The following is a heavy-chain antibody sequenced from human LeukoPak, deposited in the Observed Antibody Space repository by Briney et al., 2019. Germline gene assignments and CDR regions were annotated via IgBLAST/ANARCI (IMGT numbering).Heavy chain of an antibody. CDR3: AREYCSGGSCYYPFDP. Sequence: EASVKVSCKASGGTFSSYAISWVRQAPGQGLEWMGGIIPIFGTANYAQKFQGRVTITTDESTSTAYMELSSLRSEDTAVYYCAREYCSGGSCYYPFDPWGQGTLVTVSS. CDR2: IIPIFGTA. CDR1: GGTFSSYA. V-gene: IGHV1-69*05. D-gene: IGHD2-15*01. J-gene: IGHJ5*02.